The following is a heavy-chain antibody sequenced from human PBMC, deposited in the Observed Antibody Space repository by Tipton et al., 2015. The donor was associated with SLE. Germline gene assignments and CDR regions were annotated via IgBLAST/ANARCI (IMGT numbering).Heavy chain of an antibody. CDR2: ISASGRTT. Sequence: SLRLSCAASGFTFSTFGMGWVRQAPGKGLEWVSFISASGRTTYYADSVKGRFTISRDNSKNTLYLQMNSLRAEDTALYYCATDPESSTGWYHASWGQGPRVTVSS. D-gene: IGHD6-19*01. CDR1: GFTFSTFG. CDR3: ATDPESSTGWYHAS. J-gene: IGHJ5*02. V-gene: IGHV3-23*01.